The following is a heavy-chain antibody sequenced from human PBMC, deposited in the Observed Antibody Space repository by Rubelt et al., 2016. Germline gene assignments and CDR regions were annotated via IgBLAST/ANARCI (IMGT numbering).Heavy chain of an antibody. D-gene: IGHD3-10*01. V-gene: IGHV3-21*04. J-gene: IGHJ4*02. Sequence: GLEWVSSISSSSSYIYYADSVKGRFTIPRDNAKNSLYLQMNSLRAEDTAVYYCARVTSLDYYGSGSYYNPFDYWGQGTLVTVPS. CDR2: ISSSSSYI. CDR3: ARVTSLDYYGSGSYYNPFDY.